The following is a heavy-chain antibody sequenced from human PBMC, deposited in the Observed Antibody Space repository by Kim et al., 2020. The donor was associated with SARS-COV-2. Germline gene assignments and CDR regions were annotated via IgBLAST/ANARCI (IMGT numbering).Heavy chain of an antibody. CDR1: GFTFGDYA. CDR2: IRSKAYGGTT. CDR3: TRDRPYYYDSSGSGLGY. D-gene: IGHD3-22*01. V-gene: IGHV3-49*04. J-gene: IGHJ4*02. Sequence: GGSLRLSCTASGFTFGDYAMSWVRQAPGKGLEWVGFIRSKAYGGTTEYAASVKGRFTISRDDSKSIAYLQMNSLKTEDTAVYYCTRDRPYYYDSSGSGLGYWGQGTLVTVSS.